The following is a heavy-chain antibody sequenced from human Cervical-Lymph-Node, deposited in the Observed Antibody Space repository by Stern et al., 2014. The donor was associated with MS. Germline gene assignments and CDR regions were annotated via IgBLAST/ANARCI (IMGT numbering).Heavy chain of an antibody. D-gene: IGHD5-12*01. J-gene: IGHJ4*02. Sequence: QVQLQESGPGLVKPSETLSLTCSVSGGSISRSTYYWGWIRQPPGKGLEWIGSIYYSGTTYYNPSLKSRVTIDTSTTQFPLRLQSVTAADTAVYYCARHDGWLPHYWSQGTLVTVSS. CDR1: GGSISRSTYY. V-gene: IGHV4-39*01. CDR3: ARHDGWLPHY. CDR2: IYYSGTT.